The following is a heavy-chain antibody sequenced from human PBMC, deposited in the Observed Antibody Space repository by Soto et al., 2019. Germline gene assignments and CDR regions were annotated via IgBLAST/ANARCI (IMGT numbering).Heavy chain of an antibody. J-gene: IGHJ4*02. D-gene: IGHD3-22*01. CDR3: PRPDDYYDRSGYLVDY. CDR1: GDSVSSNSAA. CDR2: TYYRSKWYN. V-gene: IGHV6-1*01. Sequence: SPTLSLTCAISGDSVSSNSAAWNWIRQSPSRGLEWLGRTYYRSKWYNDYAVSVKSRITINPDTSKNQFSLQLNSVTPEDTAVYYCPRPDDYYDRSGYLVDYWCQGTLLTVSS.